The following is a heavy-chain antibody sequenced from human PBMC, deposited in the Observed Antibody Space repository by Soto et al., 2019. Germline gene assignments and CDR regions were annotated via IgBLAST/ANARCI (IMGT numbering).Heavy chain of an antibody. V-gene: IGHV2-70*01. D-gene: IGHD1-7*01. CDR2: SDWEEEK. CDR1: GFSLSRKGMS. CDR3: TRSTNWNYEYDFDY. Sequence: ESGPTLVNPKQPLILPCAFSGFSLSRKGMSVSWIRQPPGKALEFLALSDWEEEKFSSPSLRTRLTDSNDTSKSQVVLTLTNVDPVYTTTYYCTRSTNWNYEYDFDYWGQGTLVTVSS. J-gene: IGHJ4*02.